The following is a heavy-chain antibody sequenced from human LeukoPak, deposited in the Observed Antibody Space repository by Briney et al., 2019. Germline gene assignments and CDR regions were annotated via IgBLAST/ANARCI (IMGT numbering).Heavy chain of an antibody. D-gene: IGHD4-17*01. J-gene: IGHJ4*02. CDR3: AKEEAFYGDYTDY. CDR2: ISGGVGST. V-gene: IGHV3-23*01. CDR1: GFSFSGHA. Sequence: GGSLRLSCAASGFSFSGHAMSWVRQAPGAGLEWVSGISGGVGSTYYADSVEGRFTISRDNAKNSLYLQMNSLRAEDTAVYYCAKEEAFYGDYTDYWGQGTLVTVSS.